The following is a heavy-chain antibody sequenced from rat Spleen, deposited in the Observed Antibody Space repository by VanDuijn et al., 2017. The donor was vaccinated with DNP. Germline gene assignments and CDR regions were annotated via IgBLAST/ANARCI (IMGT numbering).Heavy chain of an antibody. V-gene: IGHV5S10*01. CDR2: IVHDGSRT. D-gene: IGHD1-11*01. J-gene: IGHJ2*01. Sequence: EVQLVESGGGLVQPGRSLKVSCAASGFTFSDYNMAWVRQAPKKGLEWVATIVHDGSRTYYQDSVKGRFTISRDTARNTLYLQMDSLSSEDTAPYYCTTDSSRGYWGQGVMVTVSS. CDR3: TTDSSRGY. CDR1: GFTFSDYN.